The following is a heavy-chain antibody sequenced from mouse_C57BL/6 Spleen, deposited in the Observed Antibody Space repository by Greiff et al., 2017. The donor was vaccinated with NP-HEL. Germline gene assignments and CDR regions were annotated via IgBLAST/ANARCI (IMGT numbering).Heavy chain of an antibody. D-gene: IGHD1-1*01. Sequence: EVKLMESGPGLVKPSQSLSLTCSVTGYSITSGYYWNWIRQFPGNKLEWMGYISYDGSNNYNPSLKNRISITRDTSKNQFFLKLNSVTTEDTATYYCARDFYCWGQGTLVTVSA. CDR1: GYSITSGYY. CDR2: ISYDGSN. J-gene: IGHJ3*01. CDR3: ARDFYC. V-gene: IGHV3-6*01.